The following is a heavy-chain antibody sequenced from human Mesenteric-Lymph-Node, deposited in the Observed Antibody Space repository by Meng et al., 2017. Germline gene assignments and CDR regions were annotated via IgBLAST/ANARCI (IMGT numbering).Heavy chain of an antibody. CDR3: ASGPYYYDSSGYYFSPNAFDI. CDR2: INPNSGGT. J-gene: IGHJ3*02. D-gene: IGHD3-22*01. V-gene: IGHV1-2*06. CDR1: GYTFTGYY. Sequence: ASVKVSCKASGYTFTGYYMHWVRQAPGQGLEWMGRINPNSGGTNYAQKFQGRVTMTRDTSISTAYMELSRLRSEDTAVYYCASGPYYYDSSGYYFSPNAFDIWGQGTMVTVSS.